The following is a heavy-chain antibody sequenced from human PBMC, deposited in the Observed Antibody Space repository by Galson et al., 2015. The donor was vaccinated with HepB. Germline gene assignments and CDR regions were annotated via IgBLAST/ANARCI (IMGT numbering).Heavy chain of an antibody. CDR3: ARSDIRRKALGFYYYGMDV. J-gene: IGHJ6*02. CDR2: IIPIFGIA. Sequence: SVKVSCKASGGTFSSYAISWVRQAPGQGLEWMGGIIPIFGIANYAQKFQGRVTITADESTSTAYMELSSLRSEDTAVYYCARSDIRRKALGFYYYGMDVWGQGTTVTVSS. V-gene: IGHV1-69*13. D-gene: IGHD2-15*01. CDR1: GGTFSSYA.